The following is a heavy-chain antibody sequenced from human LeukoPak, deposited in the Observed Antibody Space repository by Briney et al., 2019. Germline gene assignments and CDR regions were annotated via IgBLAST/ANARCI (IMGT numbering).Heavy chain of an antibody. Sequence: SETLSLTCAVYGGSFSGYYWSWIRQPPGKGLEWIGEINHSGSTNYNPSLKSRVTISVDTSKNQFSLKLSSVTAADTAVYYCARGSDIVVVWPPDIWGQGTMVTVSS. J-gene: IGHJ3*02. CDR2: INHSGST. V-gene: IGHV4-34*01. D-gene: IGHD2-2*01. CDR3: ARGSDIVVVWPPDI. CDR1: GGSFSGYY.